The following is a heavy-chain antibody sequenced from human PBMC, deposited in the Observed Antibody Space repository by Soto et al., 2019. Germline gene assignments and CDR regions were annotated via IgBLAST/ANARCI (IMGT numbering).Heavy chain of an antibody. D-gene: IGHD3-3*01. CDR2: IIPILGIA. CDR3: ASLFGVVIIRDY. V-gene: IGHV1-69*02. Sequence: SVKVSCKASGGTFSSYTISWVRQAPGQGLEWMGRIIPILGIANYAQKFQGRVTITADKSTSTAYMELSSLRSEDTAVYYCASLFGVVIIRDYWGQGTLVTVSS. J-gene: IGHJ4*02. CDR1: GGTFSSYT.